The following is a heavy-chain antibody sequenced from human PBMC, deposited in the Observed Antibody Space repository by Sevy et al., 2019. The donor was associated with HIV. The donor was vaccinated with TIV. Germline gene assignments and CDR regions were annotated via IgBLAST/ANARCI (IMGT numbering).Heavy chain of an antibody. Sequence: GGSLRLSCAASGFSVSSNYMSWVRQAPGKGPEWVSVIHSGGKISYADSVQGRFTISRANSKNTLYLQMNSLRAEDTAVYYCAREDIVLGEDNYYGIDVWRQGTTVTVSS. CDR3: AREDIVLGEDNYYGIDV. V-gene: IGHV3-53*01. CDR2: IHSGGKI. J-gene: IGHJ6*02. D-gene: IGHD2-15*01. CDR1: GFSVSSNY.